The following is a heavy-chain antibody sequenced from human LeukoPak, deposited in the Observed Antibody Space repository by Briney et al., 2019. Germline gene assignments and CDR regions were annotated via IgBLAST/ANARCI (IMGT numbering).Heavy chain of an antibody. CDR1: GYSISSGYY. J-gene: IGHJ5*02. D-gene: IGHD3-22*01. V-gene: IGHV4-38-2*02. CDR3: ARDCMTYYYDSSGLNWFDP. Sequence: SETLSLTCAVSGYSISSGYYWGWIRQPPGRGLEWIGSIYHSGSTYYNPSLKIRVTISVDTSKNQFSLKLSSVTAGDTAVYYCARDCMTYYYDSSGLNWFDPWGQGTLVTVSS. CDR2: IYHSGST.